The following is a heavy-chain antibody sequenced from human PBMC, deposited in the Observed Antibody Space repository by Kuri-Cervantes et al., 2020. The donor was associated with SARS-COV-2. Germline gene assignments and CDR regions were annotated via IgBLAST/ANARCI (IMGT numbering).Heavy chain of an antibody. Sequence: SVKVSCKASGYTFTSYGISWVRQAPGQGLEWMGGIIPIFGTANYAQKFQGRVTITADKSTSTAYMELSSLRSEDTAVYYCASGMKRGYSYGTDLYWGQGTLVTVSS. D-gene: IGHD5-18*01. J-gene: IGHJ4*02. V-gene: IGHV1-69*06. CDR3: ASGMKRGYSYGTDLY. CDR2: IIPIFGTA. CDR1: GYTFTSYG.